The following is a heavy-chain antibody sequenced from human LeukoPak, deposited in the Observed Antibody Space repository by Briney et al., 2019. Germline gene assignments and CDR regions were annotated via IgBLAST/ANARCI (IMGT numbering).Heavy chain of an antibody. Sequence: SETLSLTCTVSGGSISSYYWSWIRQPAGKGLEWIGYIFYSGRTNYNPSLKSRVTLSVDTSKNWFSLRLTSVTAADTAVYYCARGQKYTSGYRVTELGSRYSDYWGQGARVTVSP. J-gene: IGHJ4*02. V-gene: IGHV4-59*01. CDR3: ARGQKYTSGYRVTELGSRYSDY. CDR1: GGSISSYY. D-gene: IGHD5-18*01. CDR2: IFYSGRT.